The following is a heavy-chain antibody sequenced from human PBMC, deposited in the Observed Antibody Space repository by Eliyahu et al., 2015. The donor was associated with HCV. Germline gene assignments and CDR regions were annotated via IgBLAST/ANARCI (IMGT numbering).Heavy chain of an antibody. V-gene: IGHV4-61*02. CDR3: AREKEWTLTMQWYFDV. Sequence: QVQLQESGPGLVKPSQTLSLTCTVSGGSINSGSYYWSWIRQPAGKGLEWIGRIYSSGDTNYNPSLRSRVTISVDTSKNQFSLKVSSVTAADTAVYYCAREKEWTLTMQWYFDVWGRGTLVTVSS. J-gene: IGHJ2*01. CDR1: GGSINSGSYY. CDR2: IYSSGDT. D-gene: IGHD4/OR15-4a*01.